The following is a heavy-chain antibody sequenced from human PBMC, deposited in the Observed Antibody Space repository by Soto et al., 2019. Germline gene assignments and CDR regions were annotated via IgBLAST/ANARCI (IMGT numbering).Heavy chain of an antibody. V-gene: IGHV3-74*03. D-gene: IGHD1-1*01. CDR1: GFTFRSYW. CDR2: ISSDGSNI. J-gene: IGHJ3*02. Sequence: HPGGSLRLSCAASGFTFRSYWMHWVRQAPGKGLVWVSRISSDGSNIEYADSVKGRFTISRDTAENTLYLQMNSLRAEDTAVYYCARGQLDRQRSAFDIWGQGTMVTVSS. CDR3: ARGQLDRQRSAFDI.